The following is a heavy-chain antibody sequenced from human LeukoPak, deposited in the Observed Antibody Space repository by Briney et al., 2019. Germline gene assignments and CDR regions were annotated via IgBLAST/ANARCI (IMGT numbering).Heavy chain of an antibody. D-gene: IGHD3-22*01. CDR3: TRGREDYYDSSGPSDFDI. CDR2: IRSKVYGGTT. Sequence: GGSLRLSCTASGFTFGDYAMSWFRQAPGKGLEWVGFIRSKVYGGTTEYAASVKGRFTISRDDSKSIAYLQMNSLKTEDTAVYYCTRGREDYYDSSGPSDFDIWGQGTMVTVSS. J-gene: IGHJ3*02. CDR1: GFTFGDYA. V-gene: IGHV3-49*03.